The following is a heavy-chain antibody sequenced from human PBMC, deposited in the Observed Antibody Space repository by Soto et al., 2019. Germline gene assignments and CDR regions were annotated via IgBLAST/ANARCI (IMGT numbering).Heavy chain of an antibody. CDR3: SRNIAARGYTHY. J-gene: IGHJ4*02. V-gene: IGHV3-30-3*01. CDR2: ISYDGSNK. CDR1: GFTFSSYA. D-gene: IGHD6-6*01. Sequence: GGSLRLSCAASGFTFSSYAMPWVRQAPGKGLEWVAVISYDGSNKYYADSVKGRFTISRDNSKTTLYLQMNSLRAEDTAVYYCSRNIAARGYTHYCYPGPLVSLS.